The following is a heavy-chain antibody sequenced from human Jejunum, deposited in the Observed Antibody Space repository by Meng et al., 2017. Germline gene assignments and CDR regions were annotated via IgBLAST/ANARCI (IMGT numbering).Heavy chain of an antibody. CDR1: GFTFSSYE. Sequence: GESLKISCAASGFTFSSYELNWVRQAPGKGLEWLSYISTGGSTIYYADSVKGRFTIFRNNAKNSLYLEMNSLRAEDTATYYCAREVKNSNSFDYWGQGTLVTVSS. J-gene: IGHJ4*02. D-gene: IGHD2/OR15-2a*01. V-gene: IGHV3-48*03. CDR3: AREVKNSNSFDY. CDR2: ISTGGSTI.